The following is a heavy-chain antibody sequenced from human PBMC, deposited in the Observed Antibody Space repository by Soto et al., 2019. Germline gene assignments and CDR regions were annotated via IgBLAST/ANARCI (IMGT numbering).Heavy chain of an antibody. V-gene: IGHV1-24*01. CDR2: FDPEDGET. CDR3: ATLRITMIVVDVNWFDP. J-gene: IGHJ5*02. D-gene: IGHD3-22*01. CDR1: GYTLTELS. Sequence: RASVKVSCKVSGYTLTELSMHWVRQAPGKGLEWMGGFDPEDGETIYAQKFQGRVTMTEDTSTDTAYMELSSLRSEDTAVYYCATLRITMIVVDVNWFDPWGQGTLVTVSS.